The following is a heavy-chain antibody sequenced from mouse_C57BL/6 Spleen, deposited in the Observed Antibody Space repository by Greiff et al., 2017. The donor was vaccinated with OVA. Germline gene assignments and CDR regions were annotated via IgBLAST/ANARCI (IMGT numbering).Heavy chain of an antibody. CDR3: AKGDWVGYFDV. V-gene: IGHV5-4*03. D-gene: IGHD4-1*01. CDR1: GFTFSSYA. Sequence: EVNLVESGGGLVKPGGSLKLSCAASGFTFSSYAMSWVRQTPEKRLEWVATISDGGSYTYYPDNVKGRFTISRDNAKNNLYLQMSHLKSEDTAMYYCAKGDWVGYFDVWGTGTTVTVSS. J-gene: IGHJ1*03. CDR2: ISDGGSYT.